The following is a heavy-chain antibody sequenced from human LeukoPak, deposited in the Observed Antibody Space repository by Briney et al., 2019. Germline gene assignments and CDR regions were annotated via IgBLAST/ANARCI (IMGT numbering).Heavy chain of an antibody. CDR2: IIPIFGTA. V-gene: IGHV1-69*05. D-gene: IGHD6-13*01. CDR3: ARERPPGDSSSWFLEGYFDI. Sequence: SVKVSCKASGGTFSSCAITWVRQAPGQGLEWMGRIIPIFGTANYAQKFQGRVTITTDESTSTAYMELSTLRSDDTAVYYCARERPPGDSSSWFLEGYFDIWGQGTLVTVSS. CDR1: GGTFSSCA. J-gene: IGHJ4*02.